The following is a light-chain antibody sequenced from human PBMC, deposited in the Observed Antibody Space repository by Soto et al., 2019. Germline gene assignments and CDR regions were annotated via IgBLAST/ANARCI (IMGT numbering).Light chain of an antibody. Sequence: EIVLTQSPGTLSLSAGDGVSLSCRASQPVPNNYLAWYQQKPDQAPRLLIFGASNRATGIPDRFGGSGSGTDFTLSISRLEPEDFAVYYGQQYGALPLTFGGGARLEVK. CDR2: GAS. J-gene: IGKJ4*01. CDR3: QQYGALPLT. CDR1: QPVPNNY. V-gene: IGKV3-20*01.